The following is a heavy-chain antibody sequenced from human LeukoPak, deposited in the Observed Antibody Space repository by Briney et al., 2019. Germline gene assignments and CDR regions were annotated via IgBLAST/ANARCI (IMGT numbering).Heavy chain of an antibody. CDR2: IYYSGST. V-gene: IGHV4-30-4*01. CDR1: GGSISSGDYY. Sequence: PSQTLSLTCTVSGGSISSGDYYWSWIRQPPGKGLEWIGYIYYSGSTYYNPSLKSRVTISVDTSKNQFSLKLSSVTAADTAVYYCARIAPKFTVVTLWGQGTLVTVSS. J-gene: IGHJ4*02. CDR3: ARIAPKFTVVTL. D-gene: IGHD4-23*01.